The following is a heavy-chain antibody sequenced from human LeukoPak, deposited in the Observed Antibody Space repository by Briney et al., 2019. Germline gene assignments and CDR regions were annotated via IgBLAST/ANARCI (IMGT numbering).Heavy chain of an antibody. Sequence: GESLKIFCRASGYSFTSYWIGWVRQMPGKGLEWMGIIYPGDSDTRYSPSFQGQVTISADKSISTAYLQWSSLKASDTATYYCASAKVATIGPFDYWGQGTLVTVSS. CDR2: IYPGDSDT. CDR1: GYSFTSYW. D-gene: IGHD5-24*01. CDR3: ASAKVATIGPFDY. J-gene: IGHJ4*02. V-gene: IGHV5-51*01.